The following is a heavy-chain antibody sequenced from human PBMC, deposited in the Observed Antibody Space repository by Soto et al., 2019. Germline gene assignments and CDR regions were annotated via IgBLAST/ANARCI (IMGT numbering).Heavy chain of an antibody. CDR3: ARGVAGTGFDL. CDR1: GDSVSSNTAA. V-gene: IGHV6-1*01. CDR2: TYYRSNWRH. D-gene: IGHD6-19*01. Sequence: SQTLSLTCAISGDSVSSNTAAWNWIRSSPSRGLEWLGRTYYRSNWRHDYAVSVKSRITVNPDTSKNHFSLQLNSVTPDDTAVYYCARGVAGTGFDLWGQGTLVTISS. J-gene: IGHJ4*02.